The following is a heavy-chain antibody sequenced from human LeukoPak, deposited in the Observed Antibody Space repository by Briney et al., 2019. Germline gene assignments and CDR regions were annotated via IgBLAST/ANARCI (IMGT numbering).Heavy chain of an antibody. CDR2: IKEDGSEK. CDR3: ARKDSSPRTFDY. D-gene: IGHD3-22*01. CDR1: GFSFSSYW. V-gene: IGHV3-7*01. J-gene: IGHJ4*02. Sequence: GGSLRLSCAASGFSFSSYWMSWVRQAPGKGLEWVANIKEDGSEKNYVDSVKGRFTISRDNAKNSLYLQMNSLRAEDTAVYYCARKDSSPRTFDYWGQGTRVTVSS.